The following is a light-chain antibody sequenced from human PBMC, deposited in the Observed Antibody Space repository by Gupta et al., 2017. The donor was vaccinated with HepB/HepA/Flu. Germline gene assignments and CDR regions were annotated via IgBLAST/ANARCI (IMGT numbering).Light chain of an antibody. Sequence: QPVLTQPPSASETPGQRVTISCSGNISNIGTNFVYWYQQLPGTAPKLVIYRNDQRPSGGPDRCSASQSGTSASVAISGLRAEEEADYYCEAGDDSLHGTNVIFGGGTKLTVL. CDR2: RND. J-gene: IGLJ2*01. CDR1: ISNIGTNF. CDR3: EAGDDSLHGTNVI. V-gene: IGLV1-47*01.